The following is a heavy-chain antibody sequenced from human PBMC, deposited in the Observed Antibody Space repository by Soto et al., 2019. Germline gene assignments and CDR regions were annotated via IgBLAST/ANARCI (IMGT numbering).Heavy chain of an antibody. J-gene: IGHJ4*02. CDR3: ATVHNTSRSFDY. V-gene: IGHV3-23*01. CDR1: GFSFSGYA. CDR2: TGASGRTT. Sequence: PGGSLRLSCAASGFSFSGYAMTWVRQAPGKGLEWVSTTGASGRTTYYADSVKGRFTVSRDNSKNTLDLQMSSLRVDDTAVYYCATVHNTSRSFDYWGQGTLVTVSS. D-gene: IGHD1-20*01.